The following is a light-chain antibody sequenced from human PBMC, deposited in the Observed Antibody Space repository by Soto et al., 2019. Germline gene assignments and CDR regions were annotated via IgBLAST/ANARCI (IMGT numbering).Light chain of an antibody. Sequence: QSVLTQPASVSGSPGQSITISCTGTSSDVGSYNLVSWYQQHPGKAPKLMIYEVSKRPSGVSTRFSGSKSGNTASLTISGLQAEDEADYYCCSYAGSSTHVVFGGGTQLPVL. CDR3: CSYAGSSTHVV. J-gene: IGLJ2*01. CDR2: EVS. V-gene: IGLV2-23*02. CDR1: SSDVGSYNL.